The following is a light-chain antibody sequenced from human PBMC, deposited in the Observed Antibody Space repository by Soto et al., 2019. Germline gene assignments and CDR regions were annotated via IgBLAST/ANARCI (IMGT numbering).Light chain of an antibody. Sequence: DIQMTQSPSSLSASVGDRVTITCQASQDIRKYLNWYQQKPGRAPKLLIYGASNLETGVPSRFRGSGYGTVFAFTISSVQPEEIATYYCQLYDNLPPFTFGPGTKVAIK. CDR1: QDIRKY. CDR2: GAS. V-gene: IGKV1-33*01. J-gene: IGKJ3*01. CDR3: QLYDNLPPFT.